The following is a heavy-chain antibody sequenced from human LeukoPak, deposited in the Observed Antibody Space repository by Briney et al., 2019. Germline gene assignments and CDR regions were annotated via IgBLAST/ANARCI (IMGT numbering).Heavy chain of an antibody. CDR1: GYTFTGYY. CDR2: INPNSGGT. Sequence: ASVKVSCKASGYTFTGYYMHWVRQAPGQGLEWMGWINPNSGGTKYAQKFQGRVTLTRDTSMSTAYMELSRPRSDDTAVYYCAREREYSGYDSDYWGQGTLVTVSS. CDR3: AREREYSGYDSDY. D-gene: IGHD5-12*01. V-gene: IGHV1-2*02. J-gene: IGHJ4*02.